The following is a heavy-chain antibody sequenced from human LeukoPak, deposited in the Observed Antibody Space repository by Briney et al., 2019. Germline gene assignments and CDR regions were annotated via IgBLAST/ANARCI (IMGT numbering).Heavy chain of an antibody. CDR2: ISSSCSYI. V-gene: IGHV3-21*01. Sequence: PGGSLRLSCAASGFTFSSYSMNWVRQAPGKGLEWVSSISSSCSYIYYADSVKSRFTISRDNAKNSLYLQINSLRAEDTAVYYCAREGPPEGYYYMDVWGKGTTVTVSS. D-gene: IGHD1-14*01. CDR1: GFTFSSYS. J-gene: IGHJ6*03. CDR3: AREGPPEGYYYMDV.